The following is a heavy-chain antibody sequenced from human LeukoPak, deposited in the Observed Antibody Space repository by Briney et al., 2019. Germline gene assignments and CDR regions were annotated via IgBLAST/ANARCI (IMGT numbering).Heavy chain of an antibody. J-gene: IGHJ4*02. V-gene: IGHV3-7*01. D-gene: IGHD3-16*01. CDR2: IREDGSHK. CDR3: ARGGTWGSFDY. Sequence: PGGSLRLSCAASGFTLSTYWMNWVRQAPGKGLEWVAYIREDGSHKNYVDSVKGRFTISRDNAKNSLSLQLNSLRAEDTAVYFCARGGTWGSFDYWGQGTLVTVSS. CDR1: GFTLSTYW.